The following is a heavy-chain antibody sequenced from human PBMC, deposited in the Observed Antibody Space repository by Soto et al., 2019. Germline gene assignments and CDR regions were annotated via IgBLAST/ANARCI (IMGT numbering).Heavy chain of an antibody. J-gene: IGHJ6*02. D-gene: IGHD3-22*01. CDR2: IIPILGIA. CDR3: ARDLGVYYDSSGYFPDYYYGMDV. CDR1: GGTFSSYT. V-gene: IGHV1-69*04. Sequence: SVKVSCKASGGTFSSYTISWVRQAPGQGLEWMGRIIPILGIANYAQKFQGRVTITADKSTSTAYMELSSLRSEDTAVYYCARDLGVYYDSSGYFPDYYYGMDVWGQGTTVTVSS.